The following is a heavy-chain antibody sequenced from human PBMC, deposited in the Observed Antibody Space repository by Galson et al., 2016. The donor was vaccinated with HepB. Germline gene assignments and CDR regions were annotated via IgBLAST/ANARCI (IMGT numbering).Heavy chain of an antibody. D-gene: IGHD3-9*01. Sequence: SETLSLTCAVSGGSISSDDWWSWVRQPPGKGLEWIGEVHQSGDTNYSPTLKSRITISVDKSRNEFSLKLDSVTAADTAFYYCASKTPHSDWWPGLDSWVPGTRVPVSA. CDR2: VHQSGDT. V-gene: IGHV4-4*02. J-gene: IGHJ5*01. CDR1: GGSISSDDW. CDR3: ASKTPHSDWWPGLDS.